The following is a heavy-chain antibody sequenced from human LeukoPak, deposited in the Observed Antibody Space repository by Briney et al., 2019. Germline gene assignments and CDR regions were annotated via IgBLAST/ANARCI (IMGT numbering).Heavy chain of an antibody. V-gene: IGHV1-18*01. CDR1: GYTFTSYG. D-gene: IGHD3-22*01. CDR2: ISAYNGNT. J-gene: IGHJ4*02. Sequence: ASVKVSCKASGYTFTSYGISWVRQAPGQGLEWMGWISAYNGNTNYAQKLQGRVTMTTDTSTSTAYMELRSLRSDDTAAYYCARGDLRITMIVVVQLPPDYWGQGTLVTVSS. CDR3: ARGDLRITMIVVVQLPPDY.